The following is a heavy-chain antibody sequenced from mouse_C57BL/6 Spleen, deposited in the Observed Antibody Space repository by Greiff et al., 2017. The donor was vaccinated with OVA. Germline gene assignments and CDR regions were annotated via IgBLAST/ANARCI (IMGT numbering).Heavy chain of an antibody. Sequence: QVQLKQPGAELVMPGASVKLSCKASGYTFTSYWMHWVKQRPGQGLEWIGEIDPSDSYTNYNQKFKGKSTLTVDKSSSTAYMQLSSLTSEDSAVYYCSYGYDNYAMDYWGQGTSVTVSS. J-gene: IGHJ4*01. CDR1: GYTFTSYW. CDR2: IDPSDSYT. CDR3: SYGYDNYAMDY. D-gene: IGHD2-2*01. V-gene: IGHV1-69*01.